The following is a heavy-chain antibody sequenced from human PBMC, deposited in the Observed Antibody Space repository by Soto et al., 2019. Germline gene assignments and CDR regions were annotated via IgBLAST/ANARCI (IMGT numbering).Heavy chain of an antibody. D-gene: IGHD4-4*01. CDR3: ARVEYSNYGVSI. CDR1: GFTFSSYA. V-gene: IGHV3-30-3*01. J-gene: IGHJ4*02. Sequence: QVQLVESGGGVVQPGRSLRLSCAASGFTFSSYAMHWVLQAPGKGLEWVAVISYDGSNKYYADSVKGRFTISRDNSKNTLYLQMNSLRAEDTAVYYCARVEYSNYGVSIWGQGTLVTVSS. CDR2: ISYDGSNK.